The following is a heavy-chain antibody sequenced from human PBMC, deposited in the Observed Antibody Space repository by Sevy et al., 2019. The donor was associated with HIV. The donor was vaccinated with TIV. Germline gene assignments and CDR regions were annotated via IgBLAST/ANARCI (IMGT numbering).Heavy chain of an antibody. J-gene: IGHJ6*02. D-gene: IGHD3-16*01. CDR1: GFIFSDRY. V-gene: IGHV3-11*01. CDR2: ITSNGNTI. Sequence: GGSLRLSCAASGFIFSDRYMNWIRQAPGKGLEWIAYITSNGNTIYYAYSVKGRFTISRDNAKNSLFLQMNSLRAEDTAVYYCASSLLVDGRWGPPYGMDVWGQGTTVTVSS. CDR3: ASSLLVDGRWGPPYGMDV.